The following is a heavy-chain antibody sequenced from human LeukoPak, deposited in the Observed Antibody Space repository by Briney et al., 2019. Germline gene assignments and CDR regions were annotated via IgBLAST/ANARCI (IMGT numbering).Heavy chain of an antibody. Sequence: ASVKVSCKASGYTFTSYYMHWVRQAPGQGLEWMGIINPSGGSTSYAQKFQGRVTMTRDTSTSTVYMELSSLRSEDTAVYYCARVSGYLQYYYYYYYGMDVWGQGTTVTVSS. V-gene: IGHV1-46*01. CDR2: INPSGGST. CDR3: ARVSGYLQYYYYYYYGMDV. D-gene: IGHD3-22*01. J-gene: IGHJ6*02. CDR1: GYTFTSYY.